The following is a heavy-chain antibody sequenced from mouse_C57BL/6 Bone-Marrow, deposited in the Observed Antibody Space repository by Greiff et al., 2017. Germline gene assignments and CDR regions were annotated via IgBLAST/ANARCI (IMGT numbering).Heavy chain of an antibody. CDR1: GYTFTDYE. CDR3: TSGYYGSSPWFAY. J-gene: IGHJ3*01. D-gene: IGHD1-1*01. V-gene: IGHV1-15*01. Sequence: QVQLQQSGAELVRPGASVTLSCKASGYTFTDYEMHWVKQTPVHGLEWIGAIDPETGGTAYNQKFKGKAILTADKSSSTAYMELRSLTSEDSAVYYCTSGYYGSSPWFAYWGQGTLVTVSA. CDR2: IDPETGGT.